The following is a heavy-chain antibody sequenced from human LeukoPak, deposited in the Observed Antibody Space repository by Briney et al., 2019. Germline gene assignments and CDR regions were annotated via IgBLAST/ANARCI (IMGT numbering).Heavy chain of an antibody. CDR1: GFTFSSSW. D-gene: IGHD6-25*01. CDR2: IKEDGSET. V-gene: IGHV3-7*01. Sequence: GGSLRLSCAASGFTFSSSWMSWVRQAPGKGLEWVANIKEDGSETYYVDSVKGRFTISRDNAQNSLYLQMNSLRAEDTAVYYCGRLTPGQRCLFYWGQGTLVTVTS. CDR3: GRLTPGQRCLFY. J-gene: IGHJ4*02.